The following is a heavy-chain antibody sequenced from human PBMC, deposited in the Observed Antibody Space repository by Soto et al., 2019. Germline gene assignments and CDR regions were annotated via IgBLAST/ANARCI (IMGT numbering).Heavy chain of an antibody. Sequence: GASVKVSCKASGYTFTSYYMHWVRQAPGQGLEWMGIINPSGGSTSYAQKFQGRVTMTRDTSTSTVYMELSSLRSEDTAMYYCAREAAADYYYYYYGMDVWGQGTTVTVSS. D-gene: IGHD6-13*01. CDR2: INPSGGST. CDR1: GYTFTSYY. J-gene: IGHJ6*02. CDR3: AREAAADYYYYYYGMDV. V-gene: IGHV1-46*01.